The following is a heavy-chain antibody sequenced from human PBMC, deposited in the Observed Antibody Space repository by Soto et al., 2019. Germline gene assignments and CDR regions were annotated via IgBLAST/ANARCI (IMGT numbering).Heavy chain of an antibody. CDR1: GFSLSTDRVG. Sequence: QITLKESGPTLVKPTQTLTLTCTFSGFSLSTDRVGVGWIRQPPGKALDWLAVIYWDDSKTYSPSLKSRLTITKETSKHQLVLTMPHMAPVATATYYCAPAYGGTSLYWGQGTLVTVSS. CDR2: IYWDDSK. CDR3: APAYGGTSLY. D-gene: IGHD1-26*01. J-gene: IGHJ4*02. V-gene: IGHV2-5*02.